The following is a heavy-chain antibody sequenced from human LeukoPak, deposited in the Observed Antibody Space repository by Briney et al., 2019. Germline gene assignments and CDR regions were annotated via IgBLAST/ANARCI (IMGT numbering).Heavy chain of an antibody. CDR2: INRSGST. D-gene: IGHD3-3*01. V-gene: IGHV4-34*01. CDR3: ARGQYDFWSGYFSGRQVRFDY. CDR1: VGSFSGYD. J-gene: IGHJ4*02. Sequence: KTSETLSLTCAVYVGSFSGYDWSWIRHPPWKGLEWLEEINRSGSTNYNPSLKSRVTISVDTSKNQFSLKLSSVTAADTAVYYCARGQYDFWSGYFSGRQVRFDYWGQGTLVTVSS.